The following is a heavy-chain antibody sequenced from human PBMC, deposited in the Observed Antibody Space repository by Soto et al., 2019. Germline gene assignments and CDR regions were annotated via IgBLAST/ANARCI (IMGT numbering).Heavy chain of an antibody. D-gene: IGHD6-13*01. J-gene: IGHJ5*02. V-gene: IGHV3-33*01. Sequence: QVQLVESGGGVVQPGRSLRLSCAASGFTFSSYGMHWVRQAPGKGLEWVAVIWYDGSNKYYADSVKGRFTISRDNSKNTLFLQLHSLRAEDTAVYYCARVSASAGTPIVNWFDPWGQGTLVIVSS. CDR2: IWYDGSNK. CDR1: GFTFSSYG. CDR3: ARVSASAGTPIVNWFDP.